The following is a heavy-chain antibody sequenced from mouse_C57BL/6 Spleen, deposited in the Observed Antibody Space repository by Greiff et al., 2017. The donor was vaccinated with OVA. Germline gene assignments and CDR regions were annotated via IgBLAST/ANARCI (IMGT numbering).Heavy chain of an antibody. V-gene: IGHV1-15*01. CDR2: IDPETGGT. D-gene: IGHD4-1*01. J-gene: IGHJ3*01. CDR3: TRSHLTGMAY. Sequence: VQLVESGAELVRPGASVTLSCKASGYTFTDYEMHWVKQTPVHGLEWIGAIDPETGGTAYNQKFKGKAILTADKSSSTAYMELRSLTSEDSAVYYCTRSHLTGMAYWGQGTLVTVSA. CDR1: GYTFTDYE.